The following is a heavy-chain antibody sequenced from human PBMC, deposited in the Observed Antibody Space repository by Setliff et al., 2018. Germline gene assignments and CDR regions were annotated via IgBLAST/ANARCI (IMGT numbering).Heavy chain of an antibody. J-gene: IGHJ4*02. CDR3: ARDGGNGVDY. D-gene: IGHD3-16*01. CDR1: GYTLNNYA. V-gene: IGHV7-4-1*02. Sequence: GASVKVSCKASGYTLNNYAMNWVRQAPGQGFEWMGWINTKTGNPTYAQDFTGRLVFSLDTSVNTAFVQISSLKAGDTAVYYCARDGGNGVDYWGQGTLVTVSS. CDR2: INTKTGNP.